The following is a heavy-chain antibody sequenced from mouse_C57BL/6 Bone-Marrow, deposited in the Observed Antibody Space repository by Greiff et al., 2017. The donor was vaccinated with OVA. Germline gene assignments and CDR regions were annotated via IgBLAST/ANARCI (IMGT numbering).Heavy chain of an antibody. J-gene: IGHJ2*01. CDR2: IHPNSGST. Sequence: VQLQQPGAELVKPGASVQLSCKASGYTFTSYWMHWVKQRPGQGLEWIGMIHPNSGSTNYNEKFKSKATLTVDTSSSTAYMQLSSLTSEDSAVYYCARLYDYDGYWGQGTTLTVSS. CDR1: GYTFTSYW. V-gene: IGHV1-64*01. CDR3: ARLYDYDGY. D-gene: IGHD2-4*01.